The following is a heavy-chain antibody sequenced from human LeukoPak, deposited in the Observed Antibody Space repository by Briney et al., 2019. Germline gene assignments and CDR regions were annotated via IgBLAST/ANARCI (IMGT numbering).Heavy chain of an antibody. CDR3: TTDPAVTMVRGPYYYYGMDV. Sequence: GGSLRLSCAASGFTFSNAWMSWVRQAPGKGLEWVGRIKSKTDGGTTDYAAPVKGRFTISRDDSKNTLYLQMNSLKTEDTAVYYCTTDPAVTMVRGPYYYYGMDVWGQGTTVTVSS. CDR2: IKSKTDGGTT. CDR1: GFTFSNAW. J-gene: IGHJ6*02. V-gene: IGHV3-15*01. D-gene: IGHD3-10*01.